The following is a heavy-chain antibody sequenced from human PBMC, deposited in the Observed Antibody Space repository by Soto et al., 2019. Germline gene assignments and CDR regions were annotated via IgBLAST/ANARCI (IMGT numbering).Heavy chain of an antibody. CDR1: GGSISRSDW. D-gene: IGHD6-13*01. J-gene: IGHJ4*02. CDR2: IYHSGST. V-gene: IGHV4-4*02. Sequence: SETLSLTCAVSGGSISRSDWWSWGRQPPGKGLEWIGEIYHSGSTNYNPSPKSRVTISVDKSKNQFSLKLSSVTAADTAVYYCARAAMGGSSWPFDYWGQGTLVTVS. CDR3: ARAAMGGSSWPFDY.